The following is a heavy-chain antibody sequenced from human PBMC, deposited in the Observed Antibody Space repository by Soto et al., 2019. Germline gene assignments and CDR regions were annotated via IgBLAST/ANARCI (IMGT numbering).Heavy chain of an antibody. CDR2: ISSSSSYT. V-gene: IGHV3-11*05. D-gene: IGHD6-13*01. J-gene: IGHJ4*02. Sequence: QVQLVESGGGLVKPGGSLRLSCAASGFTFSDYYMSWIRQAPGKGLEWVSYISSSSSYTNYADSVKGRFTISRDNAKNSLYLQMNSLSAADTAVYYCARGPAAAGAAGDYWGQGTLVTVSS. CDR1: GFTFSDYY. CDR3: ARGPAAAGAAGDY.